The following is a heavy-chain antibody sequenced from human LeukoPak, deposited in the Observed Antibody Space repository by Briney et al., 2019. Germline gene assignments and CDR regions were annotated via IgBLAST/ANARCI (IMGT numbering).Heavy chain of an antibody. CDR2: IYSGGST. CDR1: EFSVGSNY. J-gene: IGHJ4*02. CDR3: AKDFSIVGATYYFDY. D-gene: IGHD1-26*01. Sequence: GGSLRLSCAASEFSVGSNYMTWVRQAPGKGLEWVSLIYSGGSTYYADSVKGRFTISRDNSKNTLYLQMKSLRAEDTAVYYCAKDFSIVGATYYFDYWGQGTLVTASS. V-gene: IGHV3-66*01.